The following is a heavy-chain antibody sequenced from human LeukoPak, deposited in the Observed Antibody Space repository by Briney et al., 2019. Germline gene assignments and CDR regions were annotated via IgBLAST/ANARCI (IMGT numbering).Heavy chain of an antibody. CDR2: ISGDGGST. J-gene: IGHJ4*02. CDR1: GFTFDDYA. D-gene: IGHD5-24*01. Sequence: PGGSLRLSCAASGFTFDDYAMHWVRHAPGKGLEWVSLISGDGGSTYYADSVKGRFTISRDNSKNSLYLQMNSLRTEDIALYYCAKVRLDGYNWHYFDYWGQGTLVTVSS. V-gene: IGHV3-43*02. CDR3: AKVRLDGYNWHYFDY.